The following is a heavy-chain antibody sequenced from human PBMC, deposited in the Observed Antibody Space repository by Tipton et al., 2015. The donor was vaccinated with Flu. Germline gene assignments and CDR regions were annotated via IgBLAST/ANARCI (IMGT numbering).Heavy chain of an antibody. J-gene: IGHJ4*02. Sequence: SLRLSCVASGFDFSDCWMTWVRQAPGKGLEWVANIKEDGRETYYADSVKGRFTISRDNAKRSLFLQMNSLRAEDTAVYYCVQLKFLWGQGTLVSVSS. D-gene: IGHD1-1*01. V-gene: IGHV3-7*01. CDR2: IKEDGRET. CDR3: VQLKFL. CDR1: GFDFSDCW.